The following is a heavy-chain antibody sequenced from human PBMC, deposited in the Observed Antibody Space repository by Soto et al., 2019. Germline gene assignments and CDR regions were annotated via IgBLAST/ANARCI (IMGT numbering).Heavy chain of an antibody. J-gene: IGHJ4*02. CDR1: GFTFSSSW. D-gene: IGHD3-10*01. CDR3: ARGSRLGGFGELSR. V-gene: IGHV3-74*01. CDR2: INSDGSST. Sequence: EVRLVESGGGLVQPGGSLRLSCAASGFTFSSSWMHWVCQVPGKGLVWVSRINSDGSSTNHADSVKGRFTISRDNAKNTLYLQMNSLRAEDTAVYYCARGSRLGGFGELSRWGQGTLVTVSS.